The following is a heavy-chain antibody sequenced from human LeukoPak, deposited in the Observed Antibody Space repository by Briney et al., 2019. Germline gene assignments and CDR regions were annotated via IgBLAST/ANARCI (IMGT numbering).Heavy chain of an antibody. CDR1: GFTFSSYW. J-gene: IGHJ5*02. D-gene: IGHD6-13*01. CDR2: LKSDGSST. Sequence: PGGSLRLSCAASGFTFSSYWMHWVRQAPGKGLVWVSRLKSDGSSTSYADSVKGRFTISRDNAKNTLYLQINSLRAKDTAVYYCARGYSSSRYNWFDPWGQGTLVTVSS. V-gene: IGHV3-74*01. CDR3: ARGYSSSRYNWFDP.